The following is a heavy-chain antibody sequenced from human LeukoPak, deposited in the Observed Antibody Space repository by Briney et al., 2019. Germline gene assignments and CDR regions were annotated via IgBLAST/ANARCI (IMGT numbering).Heavy chain of an antibody. J-gene: IGHJ4*02. V-gene: IGHV1-69*01. CDR1: GGTFSSYA. D-gene: IGHD5-12*01. Sequence: ASVKVSGKASGGTFSSYAISWVRQAPGQGLEWMGGIIPIFGTANYAQKFQGRVTITADESTSTAYMELSSLRSEDTAVYYCARDDPGYSGYDFSWGQGTLVTVSS. CDR2: IIPIFGTA. CDR3: ARDDPGYSGYDFS.